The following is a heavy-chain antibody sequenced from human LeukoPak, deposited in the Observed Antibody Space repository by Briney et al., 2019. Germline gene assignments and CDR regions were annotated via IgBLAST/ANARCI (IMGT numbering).Heavy chain of an antibody. CDR2: ISSSCSTI. CDR3: ARGLGYSGYDYFDY. CDR1: GFSFSSYW. V-gene: IGHV3-11*01. Sequence: PGGSLRLSCAASGFSFSSYWMSWIRQAPGKGLEWVSYISSSCSTIYYADSFKGRFTISRDNAKNSLYLQMNSLRAEDTAVYYCARGLGYSGYDYFDYWGQGTLVTVSS. J-gene: IGHJ4*02. D-gene: IGHD5-12*01.